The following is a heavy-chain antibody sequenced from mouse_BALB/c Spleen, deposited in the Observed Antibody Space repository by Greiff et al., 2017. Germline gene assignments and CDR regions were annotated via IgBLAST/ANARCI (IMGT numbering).Heavy chain of an antibody. J-gene: IGHJ4*01. D-gene: IGHD2-10*02. CDR2: ISTYYGDA. CDR3: ARKYGNYNYAMDY. V-gene: IGHV1S137*01. CDR1: GYTFTDYA. Sequence: QVQLQQSGAELVGPGVSVKISCKGSGYTFTDYAMHWVKQSHAKSLEWIGVISTYYGDASYNQKFKGKATMTVDKSSSTAYMELARLTSEDSAIYYCARKYGNYNYAMDYWGQGTSVTVSS.